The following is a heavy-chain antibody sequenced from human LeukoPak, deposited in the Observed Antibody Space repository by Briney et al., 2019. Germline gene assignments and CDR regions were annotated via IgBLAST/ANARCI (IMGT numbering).Heavy chain of an antibody. CDR1: GFTFRSYW. V-gene: IGHV3-74*01. Sequence: QPGGSLRLSCAASGFTFRSYWMHWVRHAPGKGLVWVSRINSDGSSTNYADSVKGRFTISRDNAKNTLYPQMNSLRAEDTAVYYCARAGYYYYYYMDVWGKGTTVTVSS. CDR2: INSDGSST. J-gene: IGHJ6*03. CDR3: ARAGYYYYYYMDV.